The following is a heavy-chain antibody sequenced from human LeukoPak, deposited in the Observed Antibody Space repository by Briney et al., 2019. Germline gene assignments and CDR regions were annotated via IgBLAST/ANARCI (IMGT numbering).Heavy chain of an antibody. V-gene: IGHV3-74*01. CDR3: GSPRTFSGRNVLDM. D-gene: IGHD3-10*02. Sequence: GGSLRLSCAASGFPFSNYWMHWVRQAPGKGLVWASRINSDGRTTGYADSVKGRFTISRDNAKNTLYLQMNSLRVEDTAVYYCGSPRTFSGRNVLDMWGQGTMVTVSS. CDR1: GFPFSNYW. CDR2: INSDGRTT. J-gene: IGHJ3*02.